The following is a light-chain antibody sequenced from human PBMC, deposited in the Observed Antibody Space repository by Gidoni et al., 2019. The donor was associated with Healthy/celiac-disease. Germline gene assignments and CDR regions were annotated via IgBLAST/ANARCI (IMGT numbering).Light chain of an antibody. V-gene: IGLV2-8*01. CDR2: EVS. Sequence: QSALPQPPSASGSPGQSVTISCTGTSSDVGGYHYVSWYQQHPGKAPKLMIYEVSKLPSGVPDRFSGSKSGNTASLTVSGLQAEDEADYYCSSYAGSNNLNWVFGGGTKLTVL. CDR1: SSDVGGYHY. CDR3: SSYAGSNNLNWV. J-gene: IGLJ3*02.